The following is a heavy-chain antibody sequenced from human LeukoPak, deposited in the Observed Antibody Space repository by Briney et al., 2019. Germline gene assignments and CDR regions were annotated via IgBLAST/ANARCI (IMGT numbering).Heavy chain of an antibody. J-gene: IGHJ4*02. CDR1: GGSISSYY. V-gene: IGHV4-59*01. CDR2: IYYSGST. Sequence: KPSETLSLTCTVSGGSISSYYWSWIRQPPGKGLEWIGYIYYSGSTNYNPSLKSRVTISVDTSKNQFSLKLSSVTAADTAVYYRARELYSSGWDYWGQGTLVTVSS. CDR3: ARELYSSGWDY. D-gene: IGHD6-19*01.